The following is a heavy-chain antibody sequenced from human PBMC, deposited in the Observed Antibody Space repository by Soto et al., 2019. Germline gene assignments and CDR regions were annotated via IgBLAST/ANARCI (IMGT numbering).Heavy chain of an antibody. J-gene: IGHJ4*02. CDR2: INAGNGNT. CDR3: ACLWGHSSSSVVYDY. V-gene: IGHV1-3*01. CDR1: GYTFTSYA. Sequence: QVQLVQSGAEVKKPGASVKVSCKASGYTFTSYAMHWVRQAPGQRLEWMGWINAGNGNTKYSQKFQGRVTITRDTSASTAYMELSSLRSEDTAVYYCACLWGHSSSSVVYDYWGQGTLVTVSS. D-gene: IGHD6-6*01.